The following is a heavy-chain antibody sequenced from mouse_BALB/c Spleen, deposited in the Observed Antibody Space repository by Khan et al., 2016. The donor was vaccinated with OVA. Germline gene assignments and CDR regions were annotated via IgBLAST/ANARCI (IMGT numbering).Heavy chain of an antibody. Sequence: IQLVQSGPELKKPGETVKISCKASGYTFTNYGMNWVKQAPGKGLEWMGWINTYTGEPTYVDDFKGRFAFSLDTSASTAYLQINNLKDEDTATYFCARPPYFSYVMVYWGQGTSVTVSS. J-gene: IGHJ4*01. D-gene: IGHD2-10*01. V-gene: IGHV9-3-1*01. CDR1: GYTFTNYG. CDR2: INTYTGEP. CDR3: ARPPYFSYVMVY.